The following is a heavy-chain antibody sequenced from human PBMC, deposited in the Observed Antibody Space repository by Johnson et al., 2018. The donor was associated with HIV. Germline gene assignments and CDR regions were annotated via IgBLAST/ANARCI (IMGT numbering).Heavy chain of an antibody. V-gene: IGHV3-20*04. CDR1: GFTFSSYA. D-gene: IGHD6-13*01. J-gene: IGHJ3*02. CDR2: INWNGGST. Sequence: VQPGGSLRLSCAASGFTFSSYAVSWVRQAPGKGMEWVSGINWNGGSTGYADSVKGRFTISRDNAKNSLYLQMNSLRAEDTAVYYCASSNVVGYSNYPDAFDIWGQGTMVTVSS. CDR3: ASSNVVGYSNYPDAFDI.